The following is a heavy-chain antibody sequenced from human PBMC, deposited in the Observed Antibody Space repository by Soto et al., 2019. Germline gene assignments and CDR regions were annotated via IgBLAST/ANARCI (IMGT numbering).Heavy chain of an antibody. J-gene: IGHJ4*02. CDR2: ISGSGGST. V-gene: IGHV3-23*01. CDR1: GFTFSSYA. Sequence: EVQLLESGGGLVQPGGSLRLSCAASGFTFSSYAMSWVRQAPGKGLEWVSAISGSGGSTYYADSVKGRFTISRDNSKNTLYLQMNSLRAEDTAVYYCAKHSRRVIAIPYLGPTYFDYWGQGTLVTVSS. D-gene: IGHD2-21*01. CDR3: AKHSRRVIAIPYLGPTYFDY.